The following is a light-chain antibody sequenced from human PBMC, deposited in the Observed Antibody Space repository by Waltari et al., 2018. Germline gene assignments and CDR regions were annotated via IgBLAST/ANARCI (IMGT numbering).Light chain of an antibody. Sequence: EIVLTQSPATLSLSPGDRATLSCRASQSVSSYLAWYQQKPGQAPRLLIYDASNRATGIPARFSGSGSGTDFTLTISSLEPEDFAVYYCQQRSNWPCTFGQGTKVEIK. J-gene: IGKJ1*01. CDR3: QQRSNWPCT. CDR1: QSVSSY. V-gene: IGKV3-11*01. CDR2: DAS.